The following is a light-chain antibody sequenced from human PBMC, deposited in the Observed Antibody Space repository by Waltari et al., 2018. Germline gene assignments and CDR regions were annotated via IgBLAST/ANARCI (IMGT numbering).Light chain of an antibody. V-gene: IGLV1-40*01. CDR2: GNS. CDR3: QSYDSSLSGVV. J-gene: IGLJ2*01. Sequence: YQQLPGAAPNVLIYGNSERPSGVPDRSSGSKSGTSASLAITGVQAEDEADYYCQSYDSSLSGVVFGGGTQLTVL.